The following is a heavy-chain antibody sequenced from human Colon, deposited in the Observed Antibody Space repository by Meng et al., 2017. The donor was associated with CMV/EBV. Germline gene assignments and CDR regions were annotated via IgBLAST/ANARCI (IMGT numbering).Heavy chain of an antibody. CDR1: GVNLSDYQ. D-gene: IGHD5-12*01. CDR3: ANLPVTSGFLRADDY. J-gene: IGHJ4*02. CDR2: ISKSGGTT. V-gene: IGHV3-48*03. Sequence: GGPLRLSCVASGVNLSDYQMNWVRQAPGKGLEWLSYISKSGGTTYYADSVKGRFTISRDNTKNSLYLQMNSLRAEDSGVYYCANLPVTSGFLRADDYWGQGTLVTVSS.